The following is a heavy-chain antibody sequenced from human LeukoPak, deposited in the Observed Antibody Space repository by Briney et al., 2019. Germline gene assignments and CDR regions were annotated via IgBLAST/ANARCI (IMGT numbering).Heavy chain of an antibody. D-gene: IGHD3-22*01. CDR3: AKDNNYDSSGFDY. Sequence: PGRSLRLSCAASGFTFSSYGMHWVRQAPGKGLKWVAVIWYDGSNKYYADSVKGRFTISRDNSKNTLYLQMNSLRAEDTAVYYCAKDNNYDSSGFDYWGQGTLVTVSS. J-gene: IGHJ4*02. V-gene: IGHV3-33*06. CDR2: IWYDGSNK. CDR1: GFTFSSYG.